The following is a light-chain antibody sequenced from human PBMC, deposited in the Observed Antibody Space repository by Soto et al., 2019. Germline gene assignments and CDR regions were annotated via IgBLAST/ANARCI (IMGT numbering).Light chain of an antibody. Sequence: EIPLTQSPATLSVXPGEXATLXXRASQSINRHLAWYLQKPGQARRRLLYGASRGGTGVPPRFTGSRSETEFTLTISSLQSEDFAIYYCQQYNCCPITFGQATR. CDR2: GAS. CDR3: QQYNCCPIT. CDR1: QSINRH. V-gene: IGKV3D-15*01. J-gene: IGKJ5*01.